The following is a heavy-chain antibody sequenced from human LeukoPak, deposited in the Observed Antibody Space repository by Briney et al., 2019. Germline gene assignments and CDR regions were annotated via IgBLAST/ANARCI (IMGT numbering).Heavy chain of an antibody. Sequence: PGRSLRLSCAASGFTFSSYAMHWVRQAPGKGLEWVAVISYDGSNKYYADSVKGRFTISRDNSKNTLYLQMNSLRADDTAVYYCARAPCYFCGYFDYWGQGTLVTVSS. CDR2: ISYDGSNK. D-gene: IGHD2-21*01. J-gene: IGHJ4*02. CDR1: GFTFSSYA. V-gene: IGHV3-30-3*01. CDR3: ARAPCYFCGYFDY.